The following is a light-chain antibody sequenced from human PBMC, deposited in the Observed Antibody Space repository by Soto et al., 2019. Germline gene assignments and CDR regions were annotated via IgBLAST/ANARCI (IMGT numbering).Light chain of an antibody. Sequence: QPVLTQSTSASASLGASVKLTCTLSSGHSSYAIAWHQQQPEKGPRYLMKLNSDGSHSKGDGIPDRFSGSSSGAERYLTISSLQSEDEADYYCQTWGTGIRWVFGGGTKVTVL. CDR1: SGHSSYA. J-gene: IGLJ3*02. CDR2: LNSDGSH. V-gene: IGLV4-69*01. CDR3: QTWGTGIRWV.